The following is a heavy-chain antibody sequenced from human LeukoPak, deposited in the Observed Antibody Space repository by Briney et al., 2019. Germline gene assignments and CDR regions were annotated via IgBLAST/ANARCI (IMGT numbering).Heavy chain of an antibody. V-gene: IGHV1-46*01. J-gene: IGHJ4*02. Sequence: GASVKVSCNASGYTFTSYYMHWVRQAPGQGLEWMGIINPSGGSTSYAQKFQGRVTMTRDTSTSTVYMELSSLRSEDTAVYYCARGSPRARIRDHFDYWGQGTLVTVSS. CDR3: ARGSPRARIRDHFDY. D-gene: IGHD2-15*01. CDR2: INPSGGST. CDR1: GYTFTSYY.